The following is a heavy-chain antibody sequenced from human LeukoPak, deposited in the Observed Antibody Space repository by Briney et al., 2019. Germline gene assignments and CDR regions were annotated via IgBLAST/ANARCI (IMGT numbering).Heavy chain of an antibody. J-gene: IGHJ3*02. Sequence: SETLSLTSTVSGGSISSGDYYWSWIRQPPGKGLEWIGYIYYSGSTYYNPSLKSRVTISVDTSKNQFSLKLSSVTAADTAVYYCARLGYYDFWSGYYLDAFDIWGQGTMVTVSS. CDR3: ARLGYYDFWSGYYLDAFDI. CDR1: GGSISSGDYY. V-gene: IGHV4-30-4*08. D-gene: IGHD3-3*01. CDR2: IYYSGST.